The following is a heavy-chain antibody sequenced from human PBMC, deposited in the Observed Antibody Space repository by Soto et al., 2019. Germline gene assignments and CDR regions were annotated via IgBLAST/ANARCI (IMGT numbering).Heavy chain of an antibody. D-gene: IGHD3-16*01. CDR2: IYPGDSDT. J-gene: IGHJ6*02. CDR1: GYSFTSYW. V-gene: IGHV5-51*01. Sequence: GESLKISCKGSGYSFTSYWIGWVRQMPGKGLEWMGIIYPGDSDTRYSPSFQGQVTISADKSISTAYLQWSSLKASDTAMYYCARHGADRYYYYYGMDVWGQGTTVTVSS. CDR3: ARHGADRYYYYYGMDV.